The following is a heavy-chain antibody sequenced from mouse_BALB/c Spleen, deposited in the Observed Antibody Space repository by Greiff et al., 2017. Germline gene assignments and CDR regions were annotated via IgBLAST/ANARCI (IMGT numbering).Heavy chain of an antibody. J-gene: IGHJ2*01. Sequence: EVMLVESGGGLVQPGGSLRLSCATSGFTFTDYYMSWVRQPPGKALEWLGFIRNKANGYTTEYSASVKGRFTISRDNSQSILYLQMNTLRAEDSATYYGARDGYYLLFDYWGQGTTLTVSS. D-gene: IGHD2-3*01. V-gene: IGHV7-3*02. CDR2: IRNKANGYTT. CDR1: GFTFTDYY. CDR3: ARDGYYLLFDY.